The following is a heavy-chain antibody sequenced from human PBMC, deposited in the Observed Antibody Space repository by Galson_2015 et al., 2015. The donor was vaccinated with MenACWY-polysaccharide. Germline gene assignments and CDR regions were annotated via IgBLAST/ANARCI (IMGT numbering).Heavy chain of an antibody. V-gene: IGHV3-30*18. J-gene: IGHJ4*02. CDR3: AKKSSAGASDH. D-gene: IGHD1-14*01. CDR1: GFSFDYYD. Sequence: SLRLSCAASGFSFDYYDIHWVRRAPGKGLEWVAVISYDGREKYYADSVEGRFTISRDNSRNTMFLQMTSLRVDDTAVYYCAKKSSAGASDHWGQGTLVTVSS. CDR2: ISYDGREK.